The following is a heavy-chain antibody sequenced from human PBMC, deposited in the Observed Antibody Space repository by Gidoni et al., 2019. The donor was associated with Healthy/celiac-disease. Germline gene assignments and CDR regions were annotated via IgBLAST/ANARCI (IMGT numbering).Heavy chain of an antibody. J-gene: IGHJ4*02. CDR1: GFTFSSSA. CDR3: AKAVDTAMVNPTPADY. V-gene: IGHV3-23*01. D-gene: IGHD5-18*01. CDR2: MSGSGGST. Sequence: EVQLLESGGGLVQPGGSLRLSCAASGFTFSSSAMSWVRQAPGKGLEWVSAMSGSGGSTYYADSVKGRFTISRDNSKNTLYLQMNSLRAEDTAVYYCAKAVDTAMVNPTPADYWGQGTLVTVSS.